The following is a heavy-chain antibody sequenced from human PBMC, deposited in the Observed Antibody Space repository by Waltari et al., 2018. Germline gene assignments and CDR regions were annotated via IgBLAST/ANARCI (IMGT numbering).Heavy chain of an antibody. Sequence: EEQLLESGGGLVQPGDSLRLSCAASGFRFSNYWINWVSQAPGKGLVWVERIRNDETTLTYADSVKGRFTISRDNAKNTVYLQMKRLRADDTAVYYCARLAPRTYRSPVPGRHYYYGMDVWGQGTTVTVSS. D-gene: IGHD3-10*01. CDR2: IRNDETTL. CDR3: ARLAPRTYRSPVPGRHYYYGMDV. J-gene: IGHJ6*02. CDR1: GFRFSNYW. V-gene: IGHV3-74*03.